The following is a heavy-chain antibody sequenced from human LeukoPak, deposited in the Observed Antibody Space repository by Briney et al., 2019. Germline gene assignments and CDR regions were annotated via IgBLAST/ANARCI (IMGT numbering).Heavy chain of an antibody. CDR2: VDNRGRT. Sequence: PGGSLRLSCAASGFTVSSNYMSWVRQAPGKGLEWVSLVDNRGRTSHADSVKGRFTVSRDNSKNTLYLQMNTLRAEDTAVYYCTRDSAPPTVADYWGQGTLVTVSS. CDR1: GFTVSSNY. J-gene: IGHJ4*02. CDR3: TRDSAPPTVADY. D-gene: IGHD4-23*01. V-gene: IGHV3-66*01.